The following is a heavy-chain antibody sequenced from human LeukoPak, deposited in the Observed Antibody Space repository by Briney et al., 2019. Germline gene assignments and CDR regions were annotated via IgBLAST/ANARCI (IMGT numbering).Heavy chain of an antibody. CDR3: ASAIIDYGDYYFDY. V-gene: IGHV1-2*02. CDR1: GYTFTGYY. J-gene: IGHJ4*02. D-gene: IGHD4-17*01. CDR2: INPNSGGT. Sequence: ASVKVSCKASGYTFTGYYMHWVLQAPGQGLEWMGWINPNSGGTNYAQKFQGRVTMNRDTSISTAYMELSRLRSDDTAVYYCASAIIDYGDYYFDYWGQGTLVTVSS.